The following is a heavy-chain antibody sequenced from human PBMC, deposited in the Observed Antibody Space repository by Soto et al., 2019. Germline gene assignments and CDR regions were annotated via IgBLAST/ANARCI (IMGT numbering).Heavy chain of an antibody. D-gene: IGHD3-3*01. Sequence: QVQLQESGPGLVLPSGPLSLTCGVSGDSITSRNWWAWVRQTPGKGLEWIGEMHYDGTTNYNPSLKSRVITSMDTTRNQFSLRLKFLTAADTALYYCATQTISYFLDIWGQGTMVTVSS. V-gene: IGHV4-4*02. CDR2: MHYDGTT. J-gene: IGHJ6*02. CDR1: GDSITSRNW. CDR3: ATQTISYFLDI.